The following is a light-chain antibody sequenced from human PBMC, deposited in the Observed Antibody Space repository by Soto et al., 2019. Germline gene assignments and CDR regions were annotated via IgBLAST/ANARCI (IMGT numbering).Light chain of an antibody. CDR1: QSIRSY. Sequence: DIQMTQSPSSLSASVGDRVTITCRASQSIRSYLNWYQQKPGKAPKLLIYAAYSLQSGVPSRFPGSGSGTDFTFNISGLQTEDFATYYCQQSYSTPRTFGQGTKVDIK. CDR3: QQSYSTPRT. J-gene: IGKJ1*01. V-gene: IGKV1-39*01. CDR2: AAY.